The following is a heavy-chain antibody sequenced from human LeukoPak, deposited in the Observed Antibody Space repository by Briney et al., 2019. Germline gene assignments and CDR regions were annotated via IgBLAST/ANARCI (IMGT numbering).Heavy chain of an antibody. D-gene: IGHD3-10*01. CDR1: GGSISNYY. CDR2: IYYSGST. Sequence: SETLSLTCTVSGGSISNYYWSWIRQPPGKGLEWIGYIYYSGSTNYNPSLKSRVTISVDTSKNQFSLRLTSVTAADTAMYFCARAGPWQIDPWGQGTLVTVSS. V-gene: IGHV4-59*01. CDR3: ARAGPWQIDP. J-gene: IGHJ5*02.